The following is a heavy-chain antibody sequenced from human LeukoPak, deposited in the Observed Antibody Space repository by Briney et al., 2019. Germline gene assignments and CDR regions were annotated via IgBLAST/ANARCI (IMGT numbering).Heavy chain of an antibody. CDR2: INPSGGST. CDR3: ACVVRGAFDI. V-gene: IGHV1-46*03. Sequence: GASVKVSCKASGYTFTSYYMHLVRQAPGQGLEWMGIINPSGGSTSYPQKFQGRVTMTRDTSTSTVYMELSSLRSEDTAVYYCACVVRGAFDIWGQGTLVTVSS. J-gene: IGHJ3*02. CDR1: GYTFTSYY. D-gene: IGHD2-21*01.